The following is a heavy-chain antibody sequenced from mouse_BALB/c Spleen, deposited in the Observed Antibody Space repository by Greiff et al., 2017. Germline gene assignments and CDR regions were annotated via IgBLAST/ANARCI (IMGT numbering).Heavy chain of an antibody. V-gene: IGHV2-6-5*01. CDR1: GFSLTDYG. D-gene: IGHD5-1*01. Sequence: VKLQESGPGLVAPSQSLSITCTVSGFSLTDYGVSWIRQPPGKGLEWLGVIWGGGSTSYNSALKSRLSISKDNSKSQVFLNMNSLQTDDTAMYYCARQPTVYAMDYWGQGTSVTVSS. J-gene: IGHJ4*01. CDR2: IWGGGST. CDR3: ARQPTVYAMDY.